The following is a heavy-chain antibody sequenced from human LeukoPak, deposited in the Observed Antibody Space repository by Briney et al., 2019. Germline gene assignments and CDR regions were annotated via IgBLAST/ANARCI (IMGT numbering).Heavy chain of an antibody. CDR2: IIPIFGTA. V-gene: IGHV1-69*01. CDR3: ARDGYSGYGTFDY. J-gene: IGHJ4*02. Sequence: ASVKVSCKASGGTFSSYAISWVRQAPGQGLEWMGGIIPIFGTANYAQKFQGRVTITADESTSTAYMELSSLRSEDTAVYYCARDGYSGYGTFDYWGQGTLVTVSS. CDR1: GGTFSSYA. D-gene: IGHD5-12*01.